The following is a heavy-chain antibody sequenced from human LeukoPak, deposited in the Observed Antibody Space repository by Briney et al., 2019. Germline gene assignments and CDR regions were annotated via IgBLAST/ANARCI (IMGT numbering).Heavy chain of an antibody. CDR2: INHSGST. J-gene: IGHJ4*02. CDR3: AGRGAATSPGHY. CDR1: RVSFSVYY. V-gene: IGHV4-34*01. D-gene: IGHD6-25*01. Sequence: SETLSLTCAVYRVSFSVYYWSWIRQPPGKGLEWIGEINHSGSTNYNPSLKSRVTISVDTSKNQFSLKLSSVTAADTAVYYCAGRGAATSPGHYWGQGTLVTVSS.